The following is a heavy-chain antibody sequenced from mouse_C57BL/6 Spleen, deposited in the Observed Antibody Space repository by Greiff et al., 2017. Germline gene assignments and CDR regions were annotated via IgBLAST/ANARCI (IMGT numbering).Heavy chain of an antibody. J-gene: IGHJ2*01. CDR2: IYPRSGNT. CDR1: GYTFTSYG. V-gene: IGHV1-81*01. CDR3: ARDTTVLGGNNSFDY. Sequence: QVQLQQSGAELARPGASVKLSCKASGYTFTSYGISWVKQRTGQGLEWIGEIYPRSGNTYYNEKFKGKATLTADKSSSTAYMELRSLTSEDSAVYFCARDTTVLGGNNSFDYWGQGTTLTVSS. D-gene: IGHD1-1*01.